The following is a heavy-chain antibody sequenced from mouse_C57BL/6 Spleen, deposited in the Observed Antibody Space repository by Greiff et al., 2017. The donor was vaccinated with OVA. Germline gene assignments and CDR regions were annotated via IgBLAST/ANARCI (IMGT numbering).Heavy chain of an antibody. Sequence: VQLQQSGAELVKPGASVKISCKASGYAFSSYWMNWVKQRPGKGLEWIGQIYPGDGDTNYNGKFKGKATLTADKSSSTAYMQLSSLTSEDSAVYCCARRTAQAPWFAYWGQGTLVTVSA. V-gene: IGHV1-80*01. D-gene: IGHD3-2*02. CDR2: IYPGDGDT. J-gene: IGHJ3*01. CDR1: GYAFSSYW. CDR3: ARRTAQAPWFAY.